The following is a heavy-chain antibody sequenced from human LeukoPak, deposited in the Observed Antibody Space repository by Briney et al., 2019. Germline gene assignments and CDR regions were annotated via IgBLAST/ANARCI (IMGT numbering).Heavy chain of an antibody. J-gene: IGHJ6*03. CDR3: AKGGGGEYYYYYMDV. V-gene: IGHV3-43D*03. CDR2: ISWDGGGT. CDR1: GFTFSSYS. Sequence: QSGGSLRLSCAASGFTFSSYSMNWVRQAPGKGLEWVSLISWDGGGTYYADSVKGRFTISRDNSKNSLYLQMNSLRVEDTAFYYCAKGGGGEYYYYYMDVWGKGTTVTVSS. D-gene: IGHD2-15*01.